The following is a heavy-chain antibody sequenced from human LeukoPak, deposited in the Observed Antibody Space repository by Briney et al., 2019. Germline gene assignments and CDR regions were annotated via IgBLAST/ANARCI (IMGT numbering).Heavy chain of an antibody. D-gene: IGHD5-12*01. CDR3: ARDLANWFDP. CDR1: GGTFSSYA. V-gene: IGHV1-69*04. Sequence: GSSVTVSCMASGGTFSSYAISWVRQAPGQGLEGMGRIIPILGIANYAQKFQGRVTITAAKSTSTAYMELSSLRSEDTAVYYCARDLANWFDPWGQGTLVTVSS. CDR2: IIPILGIA. J-gene: IGHJ5*02.